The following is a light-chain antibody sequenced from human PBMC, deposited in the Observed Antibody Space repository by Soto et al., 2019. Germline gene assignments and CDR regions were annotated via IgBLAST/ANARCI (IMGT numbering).Light chain of an antibody. J-gene: IGKJ1*01. CDR1: QSISSKY. CDR3: HQYDNSPWT. V-gene: IGKV3-20*01. CDR2: GAS. Sequence: EIVLTQSTGTLSFSPGERTTLSWRASQSISSKYLAWYQQKLGQAPRLLIYGASSRATGIPDRFSGSGSGTDFTLTISRLDPEDFAVYYCHQYDNSPWTFGQGTKVDIK.